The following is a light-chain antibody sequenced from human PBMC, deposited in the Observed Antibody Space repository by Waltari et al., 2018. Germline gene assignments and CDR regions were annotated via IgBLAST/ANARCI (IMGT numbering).Light chain of an antibody. J-gene: IGLJ3*02. V-gene: IGLV2-23*02. CDR3: CSYAGDALWV. Sequence: QSALTQPAPVSASPGRSITISCTGTSRDIGTYNFASWYQHHPGKVPNVLIYEVTNRPSGVSNRFSGSKSGYTASLTISGLQAEDEADYYCCSYAGDALWVFGGGTKLTVL. CDR2: EVT. CDR1: SRDIGTYNF.